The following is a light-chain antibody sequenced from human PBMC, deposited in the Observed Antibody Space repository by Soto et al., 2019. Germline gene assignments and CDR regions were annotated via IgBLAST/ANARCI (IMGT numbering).Light chain of an antibody. V-gene: IGLV2-14*01. CDR2: EVR. Sequence: LTQPASVSGTPGQSITITCTGSDNDVGRYSYVSWYQQYPGKTPKLIIYEVRLRPSGISDRFSGSKSGITASLTISGLQPEDEADYYCASYTTDTTRLFGSGTKLTVL. CDR3: ASYTTDTTRL. J-gene: IGLJ1*01. CDR1: DNDVGRYSY.